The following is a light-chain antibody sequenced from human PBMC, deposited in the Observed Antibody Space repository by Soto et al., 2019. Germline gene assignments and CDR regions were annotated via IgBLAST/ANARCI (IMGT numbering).Light chain of an antibody. CDR1: RSVGTT. CDR3: QQYNNWPDLYT. J-gene: IGKJ2*01. V-gene: IGKV3-15*01. CDR2: GAS. Sequence: EMVMTQSPATLSVSPGERVILSCRASRSVGTTLAWYQQKPGQAPRLLIYGASTRATGIPARFSGSGSGTDFTLTISSRQSEDFAVYYCQQYNNWPDLYTFGQGTKLEIK.